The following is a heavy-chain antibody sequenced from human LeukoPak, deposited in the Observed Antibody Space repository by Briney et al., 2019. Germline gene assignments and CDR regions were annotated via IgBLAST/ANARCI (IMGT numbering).Heavy chain of an antibody. CDR3: ARDGHRRYHYDSSGREDAFDI. V-gene: IGHV1-8*02. Sequence: AASVKVSYKASGYTFTNYDINWVRQATGQGLEWMGWMNPNSGNTGYGQKLQGRVTMTRDTSTSTAYMELRSLRSDDTAVYYCARDGHRRYHYDSSGREDAFDIWGQGTMVTVSS. CDR1: GYTFTNYD. CDR2: MNPNSGNT. D-gene: IGHD3-22*01. J-gene: IGHJ3*02.